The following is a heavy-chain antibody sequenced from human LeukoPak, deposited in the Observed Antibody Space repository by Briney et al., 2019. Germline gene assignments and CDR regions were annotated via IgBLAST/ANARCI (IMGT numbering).Heavy chain of an antibody. CDR1: GGSINSYY. CDR3: ARRRSSSWSFDS. V-gene: IGHV4-59*08. J-gene: IGHJ4*02. CDR2: IYYSGST. Sequence: SETLSLTCTVSGGSINSYYWSWIRQPPGKELERMGNIYYSGSTNYNPSLKSRVTISVDTSKNHFSLRLTSVTAADTAVYYCARRRSSSWSFDSWGQGTLVTVSS. D-gene: IGHD6-13*01.